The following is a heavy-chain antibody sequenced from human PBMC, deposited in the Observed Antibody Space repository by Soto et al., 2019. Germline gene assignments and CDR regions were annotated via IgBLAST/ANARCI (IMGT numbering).Heavy chain of an antibody. CDR3: AKDSDILTGTFDY. CDR1: GFTFSSYW. J-gene: IGHJ4*02. CDR2: IKQDGSEK. Sequence: PGGSLRLSCAASGFTFSSYWMSWVRQAPGKGLEWVANIKQDGSEKYYVDSVKGRFTISRDNAKNSLYLQMNSLRAEDTAVYYCAKDSDILTGTFDYWGQGTLVTVSS. D-gene: IGHD3-9*01. V-gene: IGHV3-7*03.